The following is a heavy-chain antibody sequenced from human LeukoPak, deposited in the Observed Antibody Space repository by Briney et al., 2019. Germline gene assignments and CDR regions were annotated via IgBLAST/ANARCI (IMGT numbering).Heavy chain of an antibody. D-gene: IGHD2-2*02. V-gene: IGHV4-34*01. Sequence: SETLSLTCAVYGGSFSGYYWSWIRQPPGKGLEWIGEINHSGSTNYNPSLKSRVTISVDTSKNQFSLKLSSVAAADTAVYYCARGDIVVVPAAIVAWFDPWGQGTLVTVSS. CDR2: INHSGST. J-gene: IGHJ5*02. CDR3: ARGDIVVVPAAIVAWFDP. CDR1: GGSFSGYY.